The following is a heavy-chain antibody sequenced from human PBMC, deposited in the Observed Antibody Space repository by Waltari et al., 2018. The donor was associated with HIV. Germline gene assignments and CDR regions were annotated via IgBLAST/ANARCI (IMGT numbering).Heavy chain of an antibody. D-gene: IGHD3-9*01. V-gene: IGHV1-46*03. CDR3: ARPFSDDRARPCDY. CDR1: GYTFTSYY. J-gene: IGHJ4*02. Sequence: QVQLVQSGAEVKKPGASVKVSCKASGYTFTSYYMHWVRPAPGQGLEWMGIINPSGGSKSYEQKFQGRVTMTRDTATSTVYMELSRLRSDDTAVYYCARPFSDDRARPCDYWGQGTLVTVSS. CDR2: INPSGGSK.